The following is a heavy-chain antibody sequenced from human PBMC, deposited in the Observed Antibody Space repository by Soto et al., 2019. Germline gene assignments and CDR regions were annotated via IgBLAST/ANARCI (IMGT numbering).Heavy chain of an antibody. D-gene: IGHD3-16*02. J-gene: IGHJ3*02. V-gene: IGHV3-21*01. CDR3: ARDGDYVWGSYRWSDAFDI. Sequence: LRLSCAASGFTFSSYSMNWVRQAPGKGLEWVSSISSSSSYKYYADSVKGRFTISRDNAKNSLYLQMNSLRAEDTAVYYCARDGDYVWGSYRWSDAFDIWGQGTMVTVSS. CDR1: GFTFSSYS. CDR2: ISSSSSYK.